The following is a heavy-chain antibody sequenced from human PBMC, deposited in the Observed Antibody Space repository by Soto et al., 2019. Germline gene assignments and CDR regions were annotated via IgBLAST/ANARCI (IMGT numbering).Heavy chain of an antibody. CDR1: GGSISDIDW. Sequence: QVQVQESGPGLLKPSGTLSLTCDVSGGSISDIDWWSWVRQPPGKGLEWIGEIHLTGRTHHNPSLQSRVILSVDISKNQRSLNLRSVTAADTAVYYCVRAGGYESKVYWGQGTLVTVSS. J-gene: IGHJ4*02. V-gene: IGHV4-4*02. CDR2: IHLTGRT. D-gene: IGHD5-12*01. CDR3: VRAGGYESKVY.